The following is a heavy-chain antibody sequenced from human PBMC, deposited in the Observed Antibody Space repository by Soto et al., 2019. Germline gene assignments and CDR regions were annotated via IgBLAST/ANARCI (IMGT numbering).Heavy chain of an antibody. V-gene: IGHV3-48*02. CDR3: ARDGYCVSSSCSFLRDV. D-gene: IGHD2-2*03. J-gene: IGHJ6*02. Sequence: EVQLVESGGDLVQPGGSLRLSCVASGFTFSSYGMNWVRQGPGKGLEWLSSISKSGTTTYYADSVKGRFTISRDNAKNSLYLQMNSLRDEDMAVYYCARDGYCVSSSCSFLRDVWGQGTTVTVSS. CDR2: ISKSGTTT. CDR1: GFTFSSYG.